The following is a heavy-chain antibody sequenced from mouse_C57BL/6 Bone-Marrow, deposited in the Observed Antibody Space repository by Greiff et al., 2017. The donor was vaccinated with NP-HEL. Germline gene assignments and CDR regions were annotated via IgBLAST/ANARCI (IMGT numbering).Heavy chain of an antibody. D-gene: IGHD3-3*01. Sequence: VQLKQSGPELVKPGASVKISCKASGYTFTDYYMNWVKQSHGKSLEWIGDINPNNGGTSYNQKFKGKATLTVDKSSSTAYMELRSLTSEDSAVYYCARGSGTGFAYWGQGTLVTVSA. CDR3: ARGSGTGFAY. J-gene: IGHJ3*01. V-gene: IGHV1-26*01. CDR1: GYTFTDYY. CDR2: INPNNGGT.